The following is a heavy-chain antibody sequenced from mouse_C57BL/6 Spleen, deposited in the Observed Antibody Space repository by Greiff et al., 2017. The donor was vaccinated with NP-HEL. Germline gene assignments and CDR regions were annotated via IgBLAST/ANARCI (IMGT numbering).Heavy chain of an antibody. D-gene: IGHD3-1*01. CDR2: INPSSGYT. Sequence: QVQLQQSGAELVKPGASVKMSCKASGYTFTSYTMHWVKQRPGQGLEWIGYINPSSGYTKYNQKFKDQATLTADKSSSTAYMQLSSLTSEYSAVYYCARKSTRASYWGQGTTLTVSS. J-gene: IGHJ2*01. CDR3: ARKSTRASY. V-gene: IGHV1-4*01. CDR1: GYTFTSYT.